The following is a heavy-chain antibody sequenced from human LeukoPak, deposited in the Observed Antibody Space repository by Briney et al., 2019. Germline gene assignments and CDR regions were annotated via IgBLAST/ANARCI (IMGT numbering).Heavy chain of an antibody. CDR3: ARVRPSY. J-gene: IGHJ4*02. Sequence: PGGSLRLSCVASGFTFSRYTMKWVRQSPGKGLEYVSSISSDSSSMYYADSVKGRFTISRDNAKNSVYLQINSLRAEDTAIYYCARVRPSYWGQGTQVTVSS. CDR2: ISSDSSSM. V-gene: IGHV3-21*01. CDR1: GFTFSRYT.